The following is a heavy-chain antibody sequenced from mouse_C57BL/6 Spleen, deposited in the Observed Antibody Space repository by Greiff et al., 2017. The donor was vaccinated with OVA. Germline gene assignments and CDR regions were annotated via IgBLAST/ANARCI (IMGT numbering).Heavy chain of an antibody. CDR1: GFTFSDYG. CDR3: AHGNFSN. Sequence: DVMLVESGGGLVKPGGSLKLSCAASGFTFSDYGMHWVRQAPEKGLEWVAYISSGSSTIYYADTVKGRFTISRDNAKNTLFLQMTSLRSEDTAMYYCAHGNFSNWGQGTTLTVSS. D-gene: IGHD2-1*01. CDR2: ISSGSSTI. V-gene: IGHV5-17*01. J-gene: IGHJ2*01.